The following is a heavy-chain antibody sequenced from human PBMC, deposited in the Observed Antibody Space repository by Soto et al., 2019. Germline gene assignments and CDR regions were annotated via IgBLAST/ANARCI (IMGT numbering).Heavy chain of an antibody. Sequence: QVQLQESGPGLVKPSQTLSLTCTVSGGSISSGGYYWSWIRQHPGKGLEWIGYIYYSGSTYYNPSLKSRVTISVDTSKNQFSLKLSSVTAADTAVYYCARARQLAPIVVVIAMDGYYFDYWGQGTLVTVSS. J-gene: IGHJ4*02. CDR3: ARARQLAPIVVVIAMDGYYFDY. D-gene: IGHD2-21*01. CDR2: IYYSGST. CDR1: GGSISSGGYY. V-gene: IGHV4-31*03.